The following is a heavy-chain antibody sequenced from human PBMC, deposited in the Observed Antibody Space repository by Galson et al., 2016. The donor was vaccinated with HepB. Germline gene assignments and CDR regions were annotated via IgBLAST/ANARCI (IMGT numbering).Heavy chain of an antibody. J-gene: IGHJ5*02. V-gene: IGHV3-23*01. D-gene: IGHD3-3*01. CDR2: ISGSGGST. CDR3: AKASGYGVHNWFDP. CDR1: GFTFSSYA. Sequence: LSCAVSGFTFSSYAMSWVRQVPGKGLEWVSGISGSGGSTYYADSVKGRFTISRDNTKNTLYLQMNRLRVEDTALYYCAKASGYGVHNWFDPWGQGTLVTVSP.